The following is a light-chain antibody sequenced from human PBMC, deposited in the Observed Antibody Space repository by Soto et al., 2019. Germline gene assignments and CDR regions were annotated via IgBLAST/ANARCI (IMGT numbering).Light chain of an antibody. J-gene: IGLJ3*02. CDR2: EVT. CDR3: SSYSSKSTPV. CDR1: SGDVGGYNF. V-gene: IGLV2-14*01. Sequence: QSVLTQPASVSGSPGQSITISCTGTSGDVGGYNFVSWYQQHPGEGPKLIIYEVTNRPSGVSDRFSGSKSGYTASLTISGLHADDEGDYYCSSYSSKSTPVFGGGTKLTVL.